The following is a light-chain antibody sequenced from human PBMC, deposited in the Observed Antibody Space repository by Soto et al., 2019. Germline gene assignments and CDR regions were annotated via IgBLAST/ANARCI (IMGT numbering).Light chain of an antibody. V-gene: IGLV2-14*01. J-gene: IGLJ2*01. CDR2: EVS. CDR1: SSDVGGYNY. Sequence: QSALTQPASVSGSPGQSITVSCTGTSSDVGGYNYVSWYQQHPGKAPKLIIYEVSNRPSGVSNRFSGSKSGNTASLTISGLQAEDEADYYCVSYTSSITRVFGGGTKLTVL. CDR3: VSYTSSITRV.